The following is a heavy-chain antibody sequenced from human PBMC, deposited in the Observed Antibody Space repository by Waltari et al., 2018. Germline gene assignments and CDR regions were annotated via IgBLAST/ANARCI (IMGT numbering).Heavy chain of an antibody. CDR3: ARYSSGVGWFDP. V-gene: IGHV1-2*06. CDR2: INPTSGGP. CDR1: GYTFTGYY. D-gene: IGHD6-19*01. Sequence: QVQLVQSGAEVKKPGASVKVSCKASGYTFTGYYMHWVRQAPGQGLEWMGRINPTSGGPNYAQKFQGRVTMTRDTSISTAYMELSRLRSDDTAVYYCARYSSGVGWFDPWGQGTLVTVSS. J-gene: IGHJ5*02.